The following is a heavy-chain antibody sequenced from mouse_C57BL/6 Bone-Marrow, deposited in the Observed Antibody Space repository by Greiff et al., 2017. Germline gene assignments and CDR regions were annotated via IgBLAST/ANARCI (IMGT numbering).Heavy chain of an antibody. Sequence: EVQLQQSGAELVRPGASVKLSCTASGFNFNGDYMHWVKQRPEQGLEWIGRIDPENGDTEYASKFKGKVTITADKSSNTAYLQLSSLTSEDTAVYYGTTRDYSSCRFDYWGQGTTLTVSS. CDR2: IDPENGDT. CDR3: TTRDYSSCRFDY. V-gene: IGHV14-4*01. CDR1: GFNFNGDY. D-gene: IGHD1-1*01. J-gene: IGHJ2*01.